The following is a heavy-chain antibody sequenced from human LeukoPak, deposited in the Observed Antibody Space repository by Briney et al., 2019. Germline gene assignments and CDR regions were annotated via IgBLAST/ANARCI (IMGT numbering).Heavy chain of an antibody. V-gene: IGHV3-11*04. J-gene: IGHJ5*02. CDR2: ISRSGSTI. Sequence: GGSLRLSCAASGFTFSNYYMSWIRQAPGKGLEWVSYISRSGSTIYYADSVKGRFTISRDHTKKLLYKQMNSLRTEDTAVSYCARDRYHYDYVWGSSRWFDPWGQGTRVTVSS. D-gene: IGHD3-16*01. CDR3: ARDRYHYDYVWGSSRWFDP. CDR1: GFTFSNYY.